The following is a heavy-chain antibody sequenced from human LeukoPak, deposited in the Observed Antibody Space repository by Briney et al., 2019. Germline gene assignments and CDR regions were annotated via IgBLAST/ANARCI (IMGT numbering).Heavy chain of an antibody. D-gene: IGHD4-17*01. CDR3: ARSGDYPFGY. CDR2: ISPNSGGT. CDR1: GYTFTGYY. J-gene: IGHJ4*02. Sequence: GASVKVSCKASGYTFTGYYLHWVRQAPGRGLEWMGWISPNSGGTSYAQKFQGRVTMTRDTSISTVYMELSRLRSDDTAVYYCARSGDYPFGYWGQGTLVTVSS. V-gene: IGHV1-2*02.